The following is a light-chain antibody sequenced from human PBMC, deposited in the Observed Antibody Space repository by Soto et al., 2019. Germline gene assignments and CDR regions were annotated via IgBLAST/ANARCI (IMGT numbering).Light chain of an antibody. Sequence: EIVLTQSPATLSLSPGERATLSCRASQGVSSYLAWYQQKPGQAPRLLIYDASNRATGIPARFSGSGPGTDFTLTISSLEPEDFAVYYYQQRSNWGFGGGTKVEIK. CDR1: QGVSSY. J-gene: IGKJ4*01. V-gene: IGKV3D-11*01. CDR3: QQRSNWG. CDR2: DAS.